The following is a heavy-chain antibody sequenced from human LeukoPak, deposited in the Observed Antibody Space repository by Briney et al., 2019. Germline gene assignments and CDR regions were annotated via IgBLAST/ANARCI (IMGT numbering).Heavy chain of an antibody. CDR1: GGSFSGYY. CDR3: ARQFSGIAAAGSESDY. V-gene: IGHV4-34*01. D-gene: IGHD6-13*01. Sequence: PSETLSLTCAVYGGSFSGYYWSWIRQPPGKGLEWIGEINHSGSTNYNPSLKSRVTISVDTSKNQFSLKLSSVTAADTAVYYCARQFSGIAAAGSESDYWGQGTLVTVSS. CDR2: INHSGST. J-gene: IGHJ4*02.